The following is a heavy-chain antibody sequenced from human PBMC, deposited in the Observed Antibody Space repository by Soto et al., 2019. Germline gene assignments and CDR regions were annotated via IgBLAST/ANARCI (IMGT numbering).Heavy chain of an antibody. CDR2: ISGSGGST. CDR1: GFTFSSYA. V-gene: IGHV3-23*01. Sequence: GGSLRLSCAASGFTFSSYAMSWVRQAPGKGLEWVSAISGSGGSTYYADSVKGRFTISRDNSKNTLYLQMNSLRAEDTAVYYCAKGGYDLRYYYMDVWGKGTTVTVSS. CDR3: AKGGYDLRYYYMDV. J-gene: IGHJ6*03. D-gene: IGHD5-12*01.